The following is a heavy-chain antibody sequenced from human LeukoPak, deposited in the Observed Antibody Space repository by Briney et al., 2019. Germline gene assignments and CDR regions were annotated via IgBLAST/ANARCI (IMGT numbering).Heavy chain of an antibody. J-gene: IGHJ6*03. CDR1: GFTFSSYS. CDR2: ISSSSSYI. V-gene: IGHV3-21*01. D-gene: IGHD5-12*01. Sequence: KPGGSLRLSCAASGFTFSSYSMNWVRQAPGKGLEWVSSISSSSSYIYYADSVKGRFTISRDNAKNSLYLQMNSLRAEDTAVYYCARGLSGYDSQDKYYYYMDVWGEGTTVTVSS. CDR3: ARGLSGYDSQDKYYYYMDV.